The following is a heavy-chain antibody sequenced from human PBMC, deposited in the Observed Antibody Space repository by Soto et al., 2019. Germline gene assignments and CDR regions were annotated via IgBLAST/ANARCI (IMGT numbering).Heavy chain of an antibody. CDR2: VYTSGRT. J-gene: IGHJ4*02. D-gene: IGHD6-13*01. CDR3: ALEVVGSTSLGIFES. Sequence: QEQLRESGPGLVKPSETLSLTCSISDDSIGPYYWTWIRQTPRRELQWIGYVYTSGRTKYNSSLMTGVTITLDASNSQFTLTMSSVTAAESGVYYCALEVVGSTSLGIFESWGRGTLVVVAS. CDR1: DDSIGPYY. V-gene: IGHV4-4*08.